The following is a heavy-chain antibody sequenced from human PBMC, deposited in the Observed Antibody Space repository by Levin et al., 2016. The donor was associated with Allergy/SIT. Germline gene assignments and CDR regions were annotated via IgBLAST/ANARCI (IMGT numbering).Heavy chain of an antibody. Sequence: GGSLRLSCAASGFTFSNAWMSWVRQAPGKGLEWVANIKQDGSEKYYVDSVKGRFTISRDNAKNSLYLQMNSLRAEDTAVYYCARDKNSGYDDAFDIWGQGTMVTVSS. CDR2: IKQDGSEK. V-gene: IGHV3-7*01. CDR3: ARDKNSGYDDAFDI. CDR1: GFTFSNAW. J-gene: IGHJ3*02. D-gene: IGHD5-12*01.